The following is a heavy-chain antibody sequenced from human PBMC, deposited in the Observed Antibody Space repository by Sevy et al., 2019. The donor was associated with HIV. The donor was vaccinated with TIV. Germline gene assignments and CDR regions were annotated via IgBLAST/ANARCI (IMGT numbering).Heavy chain of an antibody. V-gene: IGHV3-48*01. CDR1: GFTFSSYS. CDR3: ARDSGDFWSGRPSGYFDY. CDR2: ISSSSSTI. Sequence: GGSLRLSCAASGFTFSSYSMNWVRQAPGKGLEWVSYISSSSSTIYYADSVKGRFTISRDNAKNSLYLQMNSLRAEDTAVYYCARDSGDFWSGRPSGYFDYWGQGTLVTVSS. D-gene: IGHD3-3*01. J-gene: IGHJ4*02.